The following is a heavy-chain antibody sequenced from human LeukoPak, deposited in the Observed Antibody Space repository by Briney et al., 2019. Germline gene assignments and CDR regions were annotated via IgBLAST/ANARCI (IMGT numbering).Heavy chain of an antibody. Sequence: ASVKVSCKASGYTFTNYYMHWVQQAPGQGLEWMGLINPSDGSTSYAQKFQGRVTMTRDTSTSTVYMELSSLRSEDTAVYYCARRSSPKGYYFHYWGQGTLVTVSS. CDR2: INPSDGST. J-gene: IGHJ4*02. CDR3: ARRSSPKGYYFHY. CDR1: GYTFTNYY. V-gene: IGHV1-46*01.